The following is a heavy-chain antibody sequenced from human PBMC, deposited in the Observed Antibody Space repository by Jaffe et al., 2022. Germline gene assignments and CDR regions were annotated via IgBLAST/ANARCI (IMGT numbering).Heavy chain of an antibody. CDR1: GYSISSGYY. CDR2: IYHSGST. J-gene: IGHJ3*02. V-gene: IGHV4-38-2*01. Sequence: QVQLQESGPGLVKPSETLSLTCAVSGYSISSGYYWGWIRQPPGKGLEWIGSIYHSGSTYYNPSLKSRVTISVDTSKNQFSLKLSSVTAADTAVYYCARARVKWGPYPGIAVTPRGTFDIWGQGTMVTVSS. D-gene: IGHD6-19*01. CDR3: ARARVKWGPYPGIAVTPRGTFDI.